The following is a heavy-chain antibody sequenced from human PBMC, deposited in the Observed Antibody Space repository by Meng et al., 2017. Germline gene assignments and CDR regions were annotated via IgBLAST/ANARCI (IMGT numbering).Heavy chain of an antibody. CDR2: IDWDDDK. J-gene: IGHJ5*02. Sequence: SGPTLVKPTQTLTLTCTFSGFSLSTSGMCVSWIRQPPGKALEWLALIDWDDDKYYSTSLKTRLTISKDTSKNQVVLTMTNMDPMDTATYYCAHRGEGGVSYYGSGSYYNGPWFDPWGQGTRVT. CDR3: AHRGEGGVSYYGSGSYYNGPWFDP. V-gene: IGHV2-70*12. D-gene: IGHD3-10*01. CDR1: GFSLSTSGMC.